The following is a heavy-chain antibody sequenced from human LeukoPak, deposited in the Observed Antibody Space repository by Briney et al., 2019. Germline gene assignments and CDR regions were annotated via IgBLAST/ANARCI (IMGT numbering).Heavy chain of an antibody. CDR2: ISGSGGST. V-gene: IGHV3-23*01. Sequence: PGGSLRLSCAASGFTFSSYAMSWVRQAPGKGLEWVSAISGSGGSTYYADSVKGRFTISRDNSKNTLYLQMNSLRAEDTAVYYCAKVYDYVWGSYGDRYYFDYWGQGTLVTVSS. J-gene: IGHJ4*02. CDR3: AKVYDYVWGSYGDRYYFDY. CDR1: GFTFSSYA. D-gene: IGHD3-16*01.